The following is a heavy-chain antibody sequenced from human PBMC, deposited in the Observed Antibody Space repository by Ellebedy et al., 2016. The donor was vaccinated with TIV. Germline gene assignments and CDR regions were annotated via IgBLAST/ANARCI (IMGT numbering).Heavy chain of an antibody. J-gene: IGHJ4*02. V-gene: IGHV3-48*02. Sequence: GESLKISCAASGFTFSSYSMNWVRQAPGKGLEWVSYISSSSSTIYYADSVRGRFTISRDNAKNSLYLQMNSLRDENTAVYYCARVLRYFDWLPYFDYWGQGTLVTVSS. CDR1: GFTFSSYS. D-gene: IGHD3-9*01. CDR2: ISSSSSTI. CDR3: ARVLRYFDWLPYFDY.